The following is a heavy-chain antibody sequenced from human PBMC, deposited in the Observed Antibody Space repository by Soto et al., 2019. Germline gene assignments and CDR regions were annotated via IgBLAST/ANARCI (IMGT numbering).Heavy chain of an antibody. CDR1: GFTFSSYW. V-gene: IGHV3-74*01. CDR3: VKDMQLWRLRP. D-gene: IGHD2-15*01. J-gene: IGHJ5*02. Sequence: PGGSLRLSCAASGFTFSSYWMHWVRQAPGKGLVWVSRIKNDGSAATYADSVKGRFTISRHNAENTLYLQMNSLRAEDTAVYYCVKDMQLWRLRPWGQGTLVT. CDR2: IKNDGSAA.